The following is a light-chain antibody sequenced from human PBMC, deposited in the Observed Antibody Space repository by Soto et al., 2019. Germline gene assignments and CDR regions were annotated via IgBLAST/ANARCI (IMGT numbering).Light chain of an antibody. Sequence: QSVLTQPPSASGTPGQRVTISCSGSSSNIGSNYVYWYQQLPGTAPKLLIYSTNQRPSGVPDRFSGSKSGTSASLAISGLRSEDEAAYYCAAWDDSLSGPVFGGGTKLTVL. J-gene: IGLJ3*02. CDR3: AAWDDSLSGPV. CDR2: STN. CDR1: SSNIGSNY. V-gene: IGLV1-47*02.